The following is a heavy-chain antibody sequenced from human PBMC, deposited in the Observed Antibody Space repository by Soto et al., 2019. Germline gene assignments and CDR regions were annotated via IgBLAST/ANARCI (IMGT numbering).Heavy chain of an antibody. V-gene: IGHV3-21*01. D-gene: IGHD6-13*01. Sequence: EVQLVESGGGLVKPGGSLRLSCAASGFTFSSYSMNWVRQAPGKGLEWVSSISSSSSYIYYADSVKRRFTISRDNAKNSLYLQMNSLRAEDTAVYYCARARGIAAAGTREDYWGQGTLVTVSS. J-gene: IGHJ4*02. CDR3: ARARGIAAAGTREDY. CDR1: GFTFSSYS. CDR2: ISSSSSYI.